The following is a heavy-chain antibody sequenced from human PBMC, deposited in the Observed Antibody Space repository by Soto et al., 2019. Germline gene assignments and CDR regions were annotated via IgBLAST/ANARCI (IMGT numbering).Heavy chain of an antibody. D-gene: IGHD2-2*01. Sequence: ASVKVSCKASGYTFTSYDINWVRQATGQGHEWMGWMNPNSGNTGYAQKFQGRVTMTRNTSISTAYMELSSLRSEDTAVYYCARTAIYCSSTSCYDWFDPWGQGTLVTVSS. CDR1: GYTFTSYD. CDR2: MNPNSGNT. V-gene: IGHV1-8*01. CDR3: ARTAIYCSSTSCYDWFDP. J-gene: IGHJ5*02.